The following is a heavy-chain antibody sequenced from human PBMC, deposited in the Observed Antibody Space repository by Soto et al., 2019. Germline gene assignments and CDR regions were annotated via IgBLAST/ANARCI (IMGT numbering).Heavy chain of an antibody. CDR3: ARGGWLRDRWFDY. D-gene: IGHD5-12*01. J-gene: IGHJ4*02. CDR2: IYYSGST. CDR1: GGSISSGDYY. V-gene: IGHV4-30-4*01. Sequence: SETLSLTCTVSGGSISSGDYYWSWIRQPPGKGLEWIGYIYYSGSTYYNPSLKSRVTISVDTSKNQFSLKLSSVTAADTAVYYCARGGWLRDRWFDYWGQGTLVTVSS.